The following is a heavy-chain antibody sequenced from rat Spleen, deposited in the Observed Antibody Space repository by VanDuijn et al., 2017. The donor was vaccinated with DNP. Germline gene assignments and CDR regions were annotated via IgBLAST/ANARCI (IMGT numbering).Heavy chain of an antibody. CDR1: GFTFSSFP. J-gene: IGHJ4*01. Sequence: EVKLVESGGGLVQPGRSMKLSCAASGFTFSSFPMAWVRQAPTKGLEWVATITTSGGSTYYRDSVKGRFTISRDNAKSTLFLQMDSLRSEDTATYYCATSTGISLYAMDAWGQGTSVTVSS. D-gene: IGHD1-9*01. V-gene: IGHV5-46*01. CDR3: ATSTGISLYAMDA. CDR2: ITTSGGST.